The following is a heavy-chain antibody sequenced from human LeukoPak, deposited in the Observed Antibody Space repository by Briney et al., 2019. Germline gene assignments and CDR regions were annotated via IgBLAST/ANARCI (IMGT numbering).Heavy chain of an antibody. CDR2: IYYSGST. CDR3: ARDVGYSYGYWFDP. J-gene: IGHJ5*02. D-gene: IGHD5-18*01. CDR1: GSSISSYY. Sequence: PSETLSLTCTVSGSSISSYYWSWIRQHPGKGLEWIGYIYYSGSTYYNPSLKSRVTISVDTSKNQFSLKLSSVTAADTAVYYCARDVGYSYGYWFDPWGQGTLVTVSS. V-gene: IGHV4-59*06.